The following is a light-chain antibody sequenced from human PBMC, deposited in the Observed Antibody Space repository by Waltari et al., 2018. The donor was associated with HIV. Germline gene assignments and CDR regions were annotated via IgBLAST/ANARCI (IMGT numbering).Light chain of an antibody. CDR3: QQTYSTHLFT. CDR1: QNIGDY. Sequence: DIQMTQSPSPLSASVGDRITITCRASQNIGDYVNWYQQTPGNAPKLLVYSASSLQSGVPSRCSGSGSGTDFTLTISNLQPEDFGIYYCQQTYSTHLFTFGPGTEVDMK. J-gene: IGKJ3*01. CDR2: SAS. V-gene: IGKV1-39*01.